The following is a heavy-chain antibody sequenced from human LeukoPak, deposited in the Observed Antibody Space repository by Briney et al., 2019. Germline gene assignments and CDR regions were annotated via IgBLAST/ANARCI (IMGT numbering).Heavy chain of an antibody. Sequence: GGSLRLSCAASGFTVSNYYMNWVRQAPGKGLEWVSVVYSGGSTNYADSVRGRFTISRDNSKNTLYLQMNSLRAEDTAVYYCARGHIRYYFDYWGQGTWSPSPQ. CDR2: VYSGGST. CDR3: ARGHIRYYFDY. CDR1: GFTVSNYY. J-gene: IGHJ4*02. V-gene: IGHV3-66*01. D-gene: IGHD3-3*02.